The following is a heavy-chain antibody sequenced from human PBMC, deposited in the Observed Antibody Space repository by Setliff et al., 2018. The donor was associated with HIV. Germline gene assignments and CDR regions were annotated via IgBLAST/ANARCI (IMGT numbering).Heavy chain of an antibody. V-gene: IGHV4-59*01. CDR2: IYFTGSS. CDR1: GGAISTYY. J-gene: IGHJ3*01. CDR3: ARGQMAYAAFDV. Sequence: SETLSLTCTVSGGAISTYYWSWIRQPPGKGLEWIGSIYFTGSSDNNPSLKSRVTLSVDTSKHQFSLKLSSVTAADTAVYYCARGQMAYAAFDVWGQGTMVTVSS. D-gene: IGHD4-17*01.